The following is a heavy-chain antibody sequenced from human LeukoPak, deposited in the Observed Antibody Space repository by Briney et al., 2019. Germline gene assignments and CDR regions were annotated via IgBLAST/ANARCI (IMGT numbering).Heavy chain of an antibody. CDR2: ICYSGST. J-gene: IGHJ4*02. V-gene: IGHV4-39*01. CDR3: ARRSYVLRYFDWLSYYFDY. Sequence: SESLSLSCAASGVTISSSSYYWVRLAQPTGKGLEWVGSICYSGSTYYNPSLKSRVTISVDTSKNQFSLKLSSVTAADTAVYYCARRSYVLRYFDWLSYYFDYWGQGTLVTVSS. D-gene: IGHD3-9*01. CDR1: GVTISSSSYY.